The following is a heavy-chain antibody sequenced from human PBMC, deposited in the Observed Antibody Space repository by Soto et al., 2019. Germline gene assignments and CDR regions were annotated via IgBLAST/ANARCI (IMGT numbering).Heavy chain of an antibody. V-gene: IGHV3-15*07. CDR3: ATREGNYYKY. CDR2: IKTKTDGGTT. Sequence: EVQLVESGGGLVKPGESLKLSCAVSDFIFSNLWVNWVRQTPGKGLEWVGHIKTKTDGGTTNYAAPVRGRFTNTRDESENTVNLQMNSLKIEDTALYYCATREGNYYKYWGQGTLVTVSS. D-gene: IGHD1-26*01. CDR1: DFIFSNLW. J-gene: IGHJ4*02.